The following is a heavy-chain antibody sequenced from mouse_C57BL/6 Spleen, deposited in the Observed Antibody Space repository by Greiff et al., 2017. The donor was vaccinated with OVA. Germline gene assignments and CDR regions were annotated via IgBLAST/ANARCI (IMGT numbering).Heavy chain of an antibody. D-gene: IGHD1-1*01. J-gene: IGHJ4*01. Sequence: EVKLQQSGPELVKPGASVKISCKASGYTFTDYYMNWVKQSHGKSLEWIGDINPNNGGTSYNQKFKGKATLTVDKSSSTAYMELRSLTSEDSAVYYCARDYEYYAMDYWGQGTSVTVSS. V-gene: IGHV1-26*01. CDR2: INPNNGGT. CDR1: GYTFTDYY. CDR3: ARDYEYYAMDY.